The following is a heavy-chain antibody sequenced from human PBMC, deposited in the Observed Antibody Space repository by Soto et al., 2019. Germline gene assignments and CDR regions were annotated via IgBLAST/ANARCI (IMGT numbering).Heavy chain of an antibody. V-gene: IGHV3-30*18. Sequence: GALRLSCAASGFTFSSYGMHWVRQAPGKGLEWVAVISYDGSNKYYADSVKGRFTISRDNSKNTLYLQMNSLRAEDTAVYYCAKDPDYDILTGSIAPGGMDVWGQGTTVTVSS. CDR2: ISYDGSNK. CDR3: AKDPDYDILTGSIAPGGMDV. D-gene: IGHD3-9*01. CDR1: GFTFSSYG. J-gene: IGHJ6*02.